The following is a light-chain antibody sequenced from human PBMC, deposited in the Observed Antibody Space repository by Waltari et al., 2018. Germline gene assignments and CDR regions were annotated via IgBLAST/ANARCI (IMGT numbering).Light chain of an antibody. Sequence: NFMLTQPHSVSESPGKTVTISCTGSSGSIATHYVQWFQQRPGSAPTIVIYEDNLRPSGVPDRFSGSIDSSSNSTSLTISGLKTEDEADYYCQSYDGNNVVFGGGTKLTVL. CDR1: SGSIATHY. CDR2: EDN. CDR3: QSYDGNNVV. J-gene: IGLJ3*02. V-gene: IGLV6-57*02.